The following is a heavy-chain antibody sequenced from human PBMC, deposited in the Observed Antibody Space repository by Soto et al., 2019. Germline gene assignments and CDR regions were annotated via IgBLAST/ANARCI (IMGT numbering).Heavy chain of an antibody. CDR2: IGADNGDT. D-gene: IGHD1-1*01. CDR3: ARDWKGAEGFDP. J-gene: IGHJ5*02. V-gene: IGHV1-18*03. CDR1: GYTFSTYG. Sequence: QVQLVQSGAEVKKPGASVKVSCKAYGYTFSTYGFSWVRQAPGQGLEWMGWIGADNGDTNYAQNFQGRVTMTTDTSTTTSYMELRSLTSDDMAVYFCARDWKGAEGFDPWGQGTLVTVSS.